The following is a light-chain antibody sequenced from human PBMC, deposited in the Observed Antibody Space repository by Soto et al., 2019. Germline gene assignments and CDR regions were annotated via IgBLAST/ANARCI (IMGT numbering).Light chain of an antibody. CDR2: AAS. V-gene: IGKV1-6*01. CDR3: IQDYNYHRT. Sequence: AIQMTRSPSSLSASVVDRVTITCRSSQGIRNDLGWYQQKPGKAPKLLIYAASSLQSGVPSRFRGSGSGKDLTLTISSLQPEDFATYYFIQDYNYHRTFGQGTKVDIX. CDR1: QGIRND. J-gene: IGKJ1*01.